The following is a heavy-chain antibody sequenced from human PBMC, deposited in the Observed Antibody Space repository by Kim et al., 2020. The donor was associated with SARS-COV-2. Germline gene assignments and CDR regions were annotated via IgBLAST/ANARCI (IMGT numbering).Heavy chain of an antibody. D-gene: IGHD3-10*01. Sequence: SETLSLTCTVSGGSISSSSYYWGWIRQPPGKGLEWIGSIYYSGSTYYNPSLKSRVTISVDTSKNQFSLKLSSVTAADTAVYYCARHGIGELLSSGYYYYGMDVWGQGTTVTVSS. CDR3: ARHGIGELLSSGYYYYGMDV. CDR1: GGSISSSSYY. J-gene: IGHJ6*02. CDR2: IYYSGST. V-gene: IGHV4-39*01.